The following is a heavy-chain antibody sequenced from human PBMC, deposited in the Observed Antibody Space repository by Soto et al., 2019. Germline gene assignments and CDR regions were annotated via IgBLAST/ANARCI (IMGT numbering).Heavy chain of an antibody. J-gene: IGHJ6*02. D-gene: IGHD2-21*01. CDR1: GFTFRSYA. CDR3: TRILWSSRRDALDI. Sequence: DVQLLESGGDLVQPGGSLRLSCIASGFTFRSYAMAWVRQAPGEDLEWVSAIGTSGTPTLYADSVKSRFSISRDDSRNTVSMQMNSLGVEDTATYYCTRILWSSRRDALDIWGQGTTFTVAS. CDR2: IGTSGTPT. V-gene: IGHV3-23*05.